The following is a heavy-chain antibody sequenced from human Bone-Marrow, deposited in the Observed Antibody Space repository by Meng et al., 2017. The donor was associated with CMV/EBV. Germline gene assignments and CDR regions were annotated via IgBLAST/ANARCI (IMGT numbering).Heavy chain of an antibody. V-gene: IGHV3-30*02. CDR2: IRYDGSNK. CDR3: AREGIAAAGFD. CDR1: GLTFSTYG. J-gene: IGHJ4*02. Sequence: QVRRVELGVGSVQPGGSLGLSCAGFGLTFSTYGMQWVRQAPGKGLEWVAFIRYDGSNKYYADSVKGRFTISRDNSKNTLYLQMNSLRAEDTAVYYCAREGIAAAGFDWGQGTLVTVSS. D-gene: IGHD6-13*01.